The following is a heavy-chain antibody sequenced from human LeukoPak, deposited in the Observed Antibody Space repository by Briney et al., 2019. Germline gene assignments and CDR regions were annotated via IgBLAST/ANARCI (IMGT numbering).Heavy chain of an antibody. CDR3: ARVQGGHIVVVTAFFDAFDI. CDR1: GFTFSSYW. CDR2: IKQDGSEK. V-gene: IGHV3-7*01. Sequence: GGSLRLSCAASGFTFSSYWMSWVRQAPGKGLEWVANIKQDGSEKYYVDSEKGQFTISRDNAKNSLYLQMNSLRAEDAAVYYCARVQGGHIVVVTAFFDAFDIWGQGTMVTVSS. J-gene: IGHJ3*02. D-gene: IGHD2-21*02.